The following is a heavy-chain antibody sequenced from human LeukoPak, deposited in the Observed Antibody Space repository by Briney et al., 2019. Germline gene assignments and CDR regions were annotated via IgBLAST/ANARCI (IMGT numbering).Heavy chain of an antibody. J-gene: IGHJ6*03. V-gene: IGHV4-59*08. Sequence: SETLSLTCTVSGGSISSYYWSWIRQPPEKGLEWIGYTHYSGSTNYNPSLKSRVTISVDTSKNQFSLKLSSVTAADTAVYYCARTLAGCSSTSCSRNTYYYYYMDVWGKGTTVTISS. CDR2: THYSGST. D-gene: IGHD2-2*01. CDR3: ARTLAGCSSTSCSRNTYYYYYMDV. CDR1: GGSISSYY.